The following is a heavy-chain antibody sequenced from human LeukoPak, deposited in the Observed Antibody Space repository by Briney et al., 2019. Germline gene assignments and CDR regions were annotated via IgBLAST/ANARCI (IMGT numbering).Heavy chain of an antibody. D-gene: IGHD6-19*01. V-gene: IGHV3-23*01. Sequence: GGSLRLSCAASGFTFSSYAMSWVRQAPGKGLEWVSAISGSGGSTYYADSLKGRFTISRDNSKNTLYLQMDSLRAEDTAIYYCAKDRSSGWSTEYFDFWGQGTLVTVSS. J-gene: IGHJ4*02. CDR2: ISGSGGST. CDR3: AKDRSSGWSTEYFDF. CDR1: GFTFSSYA.